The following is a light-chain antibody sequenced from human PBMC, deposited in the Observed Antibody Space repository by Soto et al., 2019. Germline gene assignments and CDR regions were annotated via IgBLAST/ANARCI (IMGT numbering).Light chain of an antibody. CDR2: KAS. J-gene: IGKJ1*01. V-gene: IGKV1-5*03. Sequence: DIQMTQSPSTLSASVGDRVTITCRASQSISSWLAWYQQKPGKAPKLLIYKASTLKSGVPSRFSGSGSGTEFTLTISSLEPEDFAVYYCQQRGNRPPWTFGQGTKVDIK. CDR3: QQRGNRPPWT. CDR1: QSISSW.